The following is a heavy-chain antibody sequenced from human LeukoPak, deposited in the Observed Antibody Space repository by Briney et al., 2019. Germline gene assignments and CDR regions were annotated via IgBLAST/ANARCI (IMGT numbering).Heavy chain of an antibody. D-gene: IGHD3-10*01. Sequence: GGSLRLSCAASGFTVSSHWMSWVRQAPGKGLEWVSAISGSGGTTYYADSVKGRFTISRDNSKNTLYLQMNSLRVEDTAVYYCAKTPTYYYASGSYYDDWGQGTLVTVSS. V-gene: IGHV3-23*01. CDR3: AKTPTYYYASGSYYDD. J-gene: IGHJ4*02. CDR2: ISGSGGTT. CDR1: GFTVSSHW.